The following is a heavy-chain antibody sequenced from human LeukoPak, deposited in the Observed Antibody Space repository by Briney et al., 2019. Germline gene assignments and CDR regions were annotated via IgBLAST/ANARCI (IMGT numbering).Heavy chain of an antibody. CDR1: GFTFSSCA. Sequence: PGGSLRLSCVASGFTFSSCAVSWVRQAPGKGREGVSAISRSGKNTSYEDSVTGRFALSRDNSENTLYLQMGSLGAEDTAVYYCAKETISGVGVPRSDYWGQGTLVTVSS. V-gene: IGHV3-23*01. D-gene: IGHD3-3*01. J-gene: IGHJ4*02. CDR2: ISRSGKNT. CDR3: AKETISGVGVPRSDY.